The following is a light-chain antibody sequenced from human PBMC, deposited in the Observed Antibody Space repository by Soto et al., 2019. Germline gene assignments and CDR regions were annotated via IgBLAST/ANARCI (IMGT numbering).Light chain of an antibody. J-gene: IGKJ1*01. CDR3: QQYGTAPPT. V-gene: IGKV3-20*01. Sequence: EIVLTQSPGTRSLSPGERATLSCRASQSVSSRYIAWYQQKPGQAPRFLIYGASSSATVIPDRFSGSGSGTDFTLTISRLEPADIAVYYCQQYGTAPPTCGQGTMVDSK. CDR2: GAS. CDR1: QSVSSRY.